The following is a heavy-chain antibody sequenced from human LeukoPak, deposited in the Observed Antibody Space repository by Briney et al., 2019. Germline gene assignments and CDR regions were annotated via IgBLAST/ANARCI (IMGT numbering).Heavy chain of an antibody. J-gene: IGHJ4*02. Sequence: PGRSLRLSCAASGFTFSSYGMHWVRQAPGKGLEWVAVIWYDGSNKYYTDSVKGRFTISRDNSKNTLYLQMNSLRAEDTAVYYCARDSNYYGIDYWGQGTLVTVSS. CDR1: GFTFSSYG. D-gene: IGHD3-10*01. CDR3: ARDSNYYGIDY. V-gene: IGHV3-33*01. CDR2: IWYDGSNK.